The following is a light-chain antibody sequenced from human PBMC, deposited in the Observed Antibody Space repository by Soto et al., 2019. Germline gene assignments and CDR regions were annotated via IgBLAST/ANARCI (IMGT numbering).Light chain of an antibody. CDR1: NSDVSAYNY. J-gene: IGLJ1*01. CDR3: SSYTISNRYV. CDR2: DVS. Sequence: QSALTQPASVSGSPGQSITISCTGTNSDVSAYNYVSWYQQHPGKAPKLMIYDVSNRPSGVSNRFSGSKSGKTASLTISGLQAEDEADYYCSSYTISNRYVFGTGTKLTVL. V-gene: IGLV2-14*01.